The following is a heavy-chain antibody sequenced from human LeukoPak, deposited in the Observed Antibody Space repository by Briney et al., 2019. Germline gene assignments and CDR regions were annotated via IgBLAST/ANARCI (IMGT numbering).Heavy chain of an antibody. J-gene: IGHJ6*02. D-gene: IGHD3-3*01. CDR3: ARANDFWSGYSNYGMDV. CDR1: GGSISSGGYY. Sequence: SETLSLTCTVSGGSISSGGYYWSWIRQHPGKGLEWIGYICYSGSTYYNPSLKSRVTISVDTSKNQFSLKLSSVTAADTAVYYCARANDFWSGYSNYGMDVWGQGTTVTVSS. V-gene: IGHV4-31*03. CDR2: ICYSGST.